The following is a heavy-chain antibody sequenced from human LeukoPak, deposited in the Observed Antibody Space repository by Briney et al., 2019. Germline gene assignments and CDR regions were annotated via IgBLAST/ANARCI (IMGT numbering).Heavy chain of an antibody. J-gene: IGHJ4*02. D-gene: IGHD3-22*01. Sequence: ASVKVSCKASGYTFTDYYMHWVRQAPGQGVEGMGIINPSGGSTSYAQKFQGTVTMTRDTSTSTVYMEMSSLRSEDTAVYYCARAPFYYDTSGYLDYWGQGTLVTVSS. CDR2: INPSGGST. CDR3: ARAPFYYDTSGYLDY. V-gene: IGHV1-46*01. CDR1: GYTFTDYY.